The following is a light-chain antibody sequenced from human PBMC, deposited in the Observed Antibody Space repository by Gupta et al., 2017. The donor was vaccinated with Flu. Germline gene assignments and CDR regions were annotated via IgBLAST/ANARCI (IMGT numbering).Light chain of an antibody. CDR3: SSDARGSTWV. Sequence: QSALPPPASVSRSLGQSITISCSGSSNDVGRSNFVSWYQQHPGKAPKLIIYEETRRPAGVSSRFSGSKSGNTASLTISGRKEEDEVDYYCSSDARGSTWVFGGGTKVTVL. V-gene: IGLV2-14*03. CDR1: SNDVGRSNF. J-gene: IGLJ3*02. CDR2: EET.